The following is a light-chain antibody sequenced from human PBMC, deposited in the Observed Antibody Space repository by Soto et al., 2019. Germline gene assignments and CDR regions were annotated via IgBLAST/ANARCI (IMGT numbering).Light chain of an antibody. V-gene: IGKV1-39*01. J-gene: IGKJ4*01. CDR1: QTIDNY. CDR2: GTF. CDR3: QQSYITPLT. Sequence: DIQMTQSPSSLSASVGDRVTITCRSSQTIDNYMNWYVQRPGKVPELLIYGTFILQSGVPSRFSGSGSGTDFTLTINSLQPEDFATYSCQQSYITPLTFGGGTKVEIK.